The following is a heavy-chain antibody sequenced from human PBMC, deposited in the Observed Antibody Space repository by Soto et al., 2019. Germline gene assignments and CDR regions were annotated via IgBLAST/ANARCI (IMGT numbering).Heavy chain of an antibody. Sequence: QVQLVESGGGVVQPGRSLRLSFAASGFTFSHYAMHWVRQAPGKGLEWVALMSYDGSNEYYADSVKGRFTISRDNSKNTLYLQMTSLRAEDTAVYYCAKDGSHNFDYWGQGTLVTVSS. CDR1: GFTFSHYA. D-gene: IGHD1-26*01. V-gene: IGHV3-30*18. J-gene: IGHJ4*02. CDR3: AKDGSHNFDY. CDR2: MSYDGSNE.